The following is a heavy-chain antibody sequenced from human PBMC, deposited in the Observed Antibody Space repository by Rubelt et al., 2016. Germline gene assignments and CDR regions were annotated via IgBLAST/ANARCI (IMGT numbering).Heavy chain of an antibody. CDR1: GYTFTSYG. Sequence: QVQLVQSGAEVKKPGASVKVSCKASGYTFTSYGISWVRQAPGQGLEWMGWISAYHGNTNYAQKLQGRGTMTTDTSTSTAYMELRSLRSDDTAVYYCARVEYYYDSSGYSDYWGQGTLVTVSS. V-gene: IGHV1-18*01. D-gene: IGHD3-22*01. CDR2: ISAYHGNT. CDR3: ARVEYYYDSSGYSDY. J-gene: IGHJ4*02.